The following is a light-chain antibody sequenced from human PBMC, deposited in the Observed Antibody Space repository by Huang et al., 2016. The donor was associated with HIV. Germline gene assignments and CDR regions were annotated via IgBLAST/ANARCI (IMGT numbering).Light chain of an antibody. CDR2: AAA. V-gene: IGKV1-39*01. CDR3: QQSYSTPGT. Sequence: DIQMTQSPSSLSASVGDRVTITCRASQSISSYLNWYQQKPGKAPKRLISAAASLQSGVPSRFSGSGSGTDFTLTISSLQPEDFATYYCQQSYSTPGTFGQGTKVEIK. J-gene: IGKJ1*01. CDR1: QSISSY.